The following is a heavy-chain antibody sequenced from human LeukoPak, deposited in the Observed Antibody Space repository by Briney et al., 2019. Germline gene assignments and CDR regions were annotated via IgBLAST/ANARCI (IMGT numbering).Heavy chain of an antibody. J-gene: IGHJ3*02. V-gene: IGHV4-39*07. CDR3: ARRRAAGAFDI. Sequence: SDTLSLTCIISGGSISSTTYYWGWIRQPPGKGLEWIGTLYYSGKTYYNPSLKSRVTISVDTSKNQFSLKLSSVTAADTAVYYCARRRAAGAFDIWGQGTMVTVSS. D-gene: IGHD6-25*01. CDR1: GGSISSTTYY. CDR2: LYYSGKT.